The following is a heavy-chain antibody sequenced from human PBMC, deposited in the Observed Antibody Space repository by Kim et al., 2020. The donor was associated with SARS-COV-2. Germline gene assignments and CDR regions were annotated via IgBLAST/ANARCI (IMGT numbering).Heavy chain of an antibody. CDR1: GFSISDHY. D-gene: IGHD6-19*01. V-gene: IGHV3-72*01. J-gene: IGHJ4*02. Sequence: GGSLRLSCKASGFSISDHYMDWARQAPGKGLQWVGRCRDKANRYTTEYAASVKGRFTVSRDDAGNSLYLQMNNLRPEDTAVYYCARVGQWPLDYWGQGT. CDR3: ARVGQWPLDY. CDR2: CRDKANRYTT.